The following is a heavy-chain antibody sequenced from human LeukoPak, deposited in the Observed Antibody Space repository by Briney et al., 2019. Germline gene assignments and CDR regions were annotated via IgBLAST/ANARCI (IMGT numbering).Heavy chain of an antibody. CDR2: IYHSGST. J-gene: IGHJ5*02. CDR3: ASPYYYDSSGPINH. V-gene: IGHV4-38-2*02. Sequence: SETLSLTCTVSGHSVINSFYWGWIRQPPGKGPEWIGSIYHSGSTYYNPSLKSRVTISIDTSKNQFSLRLNSVTAADTAVYYCASPYYYDSSGPINHWGQGTLVTVSS. CDR1: GHSVINSFY. D-gene: IGHD3-22*01.